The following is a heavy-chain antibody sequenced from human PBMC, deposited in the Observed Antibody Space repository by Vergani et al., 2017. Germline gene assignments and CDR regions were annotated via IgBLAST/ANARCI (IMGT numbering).Heavy chain of an antibody. V-gene: IGHV4-61*01. J-gene: IGHJ4*02. CDR2: IYYSGGT. CDR3: ARVGIDSSGYLFDY. Sequence: QVQLQESGPGLVKPSETLSLTCTVSGGSVSSGSYYWSWIRQPPGKGLEWIGYIYYSGGTNYNPSLKSRVTISVDTSKNQFSLKLSSVTAADTAVYYCARVGIDSSGYLFDYWGQGTLVTVSS. CDR1: GGSVSSGSYY. D-gene: IGHD3-22*01.